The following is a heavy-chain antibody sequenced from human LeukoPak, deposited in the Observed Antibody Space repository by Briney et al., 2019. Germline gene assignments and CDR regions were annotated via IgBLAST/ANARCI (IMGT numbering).Heavy chain of an antibody. V-gene: IGHV3-15*01. D-gene: IGHD5-12*01. CDR3: TTGGYSGYLDYYYYGMDV. J-gene: IGHJ6*02. CDR2: IKSKTDGGTT. CDR1: GFTFSSYG. Sequence: GGSLRLSCAASGFTFSSYGMHWVRQAPGKGLEWVGRIKSKTDGGTTDYAAPVKGRFTISRDDSKNTLYLQMNSLKTEDTAVYYCTTGGYSGYLDYYYYGMDVWDQGTTVTVSS.